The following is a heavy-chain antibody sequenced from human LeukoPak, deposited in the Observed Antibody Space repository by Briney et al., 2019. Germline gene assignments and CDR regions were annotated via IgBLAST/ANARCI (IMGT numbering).Heavy chain of an antibody. CDR3: ARDVNGGYAFDI. J-gene: IGHJ3*02. Sequence: PSETLSPTCTVSGGSISSHYWSWIRQPPGKGLEWIGYIYYSGSTNYNPSLKSRVTISVDTSKNQFSLKLSSVTAADTAVYYCARDVNGGYAFDIWGQGTMVTVSS. D-gene: IGHD5-12*01. CDR2: IYYSGST. V-gene: IGHV4-59*11. CDR1: GGSISSHY.